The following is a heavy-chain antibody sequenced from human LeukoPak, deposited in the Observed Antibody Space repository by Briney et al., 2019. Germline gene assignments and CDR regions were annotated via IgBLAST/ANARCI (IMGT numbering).Heavy chain of an antibody. CDR2: ILEDGSIQ. V-gene: IGHV3-30*04. Sequence: PGGSLRLSCAASGFTFRNYMMHWVRQAPGKGLDWVAVILEDGSIQHYADSVKGRFTISRDNSRNTVFLQMNSLRGEDTAIYYCARVQGGGFRTADFWGQGTLVTVSS. D-gene: IGHD3-10*01. J-gene: IGHJ4*02. CDR3: ARVQGGGFRTADF. CDR1: GFTFRNYM.